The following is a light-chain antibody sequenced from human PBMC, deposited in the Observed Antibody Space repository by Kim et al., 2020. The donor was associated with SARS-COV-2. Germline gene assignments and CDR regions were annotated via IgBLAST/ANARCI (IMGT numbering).Light chain of an antibody. CDR2: QDN. Sequence: SVPSGQTASTSSSGYNLENKYASWYKHKPGQPPVVVIYQDNKRSSGIPERFSASNTGNTDTLTSSGTQAMDEADYYCQAWDSGSVVFGGGTTLT. J-gene: IGLJ2*01. CDR3: QAWDSGSVV. CDR1: NLENKY. V-gene: IGLV3-1*01.